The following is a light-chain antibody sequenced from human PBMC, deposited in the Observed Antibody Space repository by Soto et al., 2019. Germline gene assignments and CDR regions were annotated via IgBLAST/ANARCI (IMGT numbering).Light chain of an antibody. CDR1: SSDVGIYNY. J-gene: IGLJ1*01. CDR3: SSYTTSSTRV. Sequence: QSVLTQPASVSGSAGQSIAISCTGSSSDVGIYNYVSWYQQHPGKVPKLIIYEVTSRPSVVSIRFSGSKSGNTASLTISGLQPEDEADYYCSSYTTSSTRVFGTGTKLTVL. V-gene: IGLV2-14*01. CDR2: EVT.